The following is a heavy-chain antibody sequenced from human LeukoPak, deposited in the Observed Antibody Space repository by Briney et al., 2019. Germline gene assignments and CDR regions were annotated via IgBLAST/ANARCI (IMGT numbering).Heavy chain of an antibody. CDR1: EFTFNNYG. Sequence: GGSLRLSCAASEFTFNNYGMHWVRQAPGKGLEWVAVISYDGSNKYYAGSVKGRFTISRDNSKNTLYLQMNSLRTDDTAVYYCARDRQSYYYDSSADFDSWGQGTLVTVSS. V-gene: IGHV3-30*03. D-gene: IGHD3-22*01. J-gene: IGHJ4*02. CDR3: ARDRQSYYYDSSADFDS. CDR2: ISYDGSNK.